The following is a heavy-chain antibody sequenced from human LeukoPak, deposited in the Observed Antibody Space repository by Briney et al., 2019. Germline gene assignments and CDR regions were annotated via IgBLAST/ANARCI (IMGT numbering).Heavy chain of an antibody. CDR2: INHSGST. Sequence: PSETLSLTCAVYGGSFSGYYWSWIRQPPGKGLEWIGEINHSGSTNYNPSLKSRVTISVDTSKNQFSLKLSSVTAADTAVYYCARGLRSTHGQLYRKKYGMDVWGQGTTVTVSS. J-gene: IGHJ6*02. CDR1: GGSFSGYY. CDR3: ARGLRSTHGQLYRKKYGMDV. D-gene: IGHD5-18*01. V-gene: IGHV4-34*01.